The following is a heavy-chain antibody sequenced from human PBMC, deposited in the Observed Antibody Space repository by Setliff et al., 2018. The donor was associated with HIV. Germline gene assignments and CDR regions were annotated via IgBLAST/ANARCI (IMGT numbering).Heavy chain of an antibody. D-gene: IGHD6-19*01. CDR1: GFSFSNYA. V-gene: IGHV3-23*01. CDR3: ARHSDWYGNDAFDI. CDR2: IAGTSAST. J-gene: IGHJ3*02. Sequence: PGGSLRLSCAVAGFSFSNYAMTWVRQAPGKGLEWVSAIAGTSASTYYADSVKGRFTISRDNAKNSLYLQMNSLRAEDTAVYYCARHSDWYGNDAFDIWGQGTRVTVSS.